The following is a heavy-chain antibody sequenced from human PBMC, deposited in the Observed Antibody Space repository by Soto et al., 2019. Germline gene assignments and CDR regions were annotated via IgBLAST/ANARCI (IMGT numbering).Heavy chain of an antibody. CDR2: ITGNGGYT. J-gene: IGHJ4*02. D-gene: IGHD2-21*02. CDR3: AKLTGDSWGYFDS. CDR1: GFTFSSYA. Sequence: EVQLLESGGGLVQPGGSLRLSCAASGFTFSSYAMSWVRQAPGKGLEWVLAITGNGGYTYYADSVKGRFTISRDNSKNTLYLQMNSLGAEDTAVYYCAKLTGDSWGYFDSWGQGTLVTVSS. V-gene: IGHV3-23*01.